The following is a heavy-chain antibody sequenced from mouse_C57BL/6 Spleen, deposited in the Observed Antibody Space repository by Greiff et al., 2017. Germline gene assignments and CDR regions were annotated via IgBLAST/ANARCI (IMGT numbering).Heavy chain of an antibody. V-gene: IGHV14-2*01. D-gene: IGHD1-1*02. Sequence: VQLQQSGAELVKPGASVKLSCTASGFNIKDYYMHWVKQRTEQGLEWIGRIDPEDGETKYAPKFPGKATITADTSSNTAYLQLSSLTSEDTAVYYCARLVDYAMDYWGQGTSVTVSS. J-gene: IGHJ4*01. CDR3: ARLVDYAMDY. CDR2: IDPEDGET. CDR1: GFNIKDYY.